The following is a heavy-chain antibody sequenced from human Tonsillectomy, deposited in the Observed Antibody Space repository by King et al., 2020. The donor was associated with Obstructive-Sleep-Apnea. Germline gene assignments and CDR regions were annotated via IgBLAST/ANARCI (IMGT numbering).Heavy chain of an antibody. J-gene: IGHJ1*01. Sequence: VQLVQSGAEVKKPGESLKISCQGSGYIFTSYWIGWVRQMPGKGLEWMGIIYPGNSETRYSPSFQGQVTISADKSISTAYLQWSSLRASDTAMYYCAIDRTATAQYFQHWGQGTLVTVSS. V-gene: IGHV5-51*01. CDR2: IYPGNSET. CDR1: GYIFTSYW. CDR3: AIDRTATAQYFQH. D-gene: IGHD1-14*01.